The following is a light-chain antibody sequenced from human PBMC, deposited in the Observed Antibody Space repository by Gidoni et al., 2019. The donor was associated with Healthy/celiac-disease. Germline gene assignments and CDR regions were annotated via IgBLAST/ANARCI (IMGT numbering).Light chain of an antibody. CDR2: DAS. J-gene: IGKJ4*01. CDR3: QQRSNWLT. Sequence: EIVLTQSPATLSLSPGERATLSCRASQLVISYLAWYQQKPGQAPRLLIYDASNRATGIPARFSGSGSGTDFTLTISSLEPEDFAVYYCQQRSNWLTFGGGTKVEIK. CDR1: QLVISY. V-gene: IGKV3-11*01.